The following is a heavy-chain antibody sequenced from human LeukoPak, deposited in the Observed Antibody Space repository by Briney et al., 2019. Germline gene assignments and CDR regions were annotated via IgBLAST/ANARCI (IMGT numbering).Heavy chain of an antibody. J-gene: IGHJ3*02. CDR3: TKGATIGAFDI. D-gene: IGHD5-24*01. CDR1: GFTFSSYA. Sequence: GGSLRLSCAASGFTFSSYAMGWVRQAPGKGLEWVSAISGSGGSTYYADSVKGRFTISRDNSKNTVYLQMNSLRVEDTAVHYCTKGATIGAFDIWGQGTMVTVSS. V-gene: IGHV3-23*01. CDR2: ISGSGGST.